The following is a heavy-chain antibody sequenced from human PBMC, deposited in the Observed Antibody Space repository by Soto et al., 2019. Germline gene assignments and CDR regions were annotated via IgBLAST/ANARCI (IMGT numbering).Heavy chain of an antibody. J-gene: IGHJ4*02. V-gene: IGHV3-30*18. CDR1: GFTFSSYG. CDR2: ISYDGSNK. D-gene: IGHD3-10*01. CDR3: AKLGVPWFGEFGTPDYFDY. Sequence: GGPLRLSCAASGFTFSSYGMHWVRQAPGKGLEWVAVISYDGSNKYYADSVKGRFTISRDSSKNTLYLQMNSLRAEDTAVYYCAKLGVPWFGEFGTPDYFDYWGQGTLVTVSS.